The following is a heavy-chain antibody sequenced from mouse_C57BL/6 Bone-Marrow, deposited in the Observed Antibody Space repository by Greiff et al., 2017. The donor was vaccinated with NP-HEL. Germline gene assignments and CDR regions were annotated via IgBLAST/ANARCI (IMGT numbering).Heavy chain of an antibody. V-gene: IGHV1-39*01. Sequence: EVKLQESGPELVKPGTSVKISCKASGYSFTDYNMNWVKQSNGKSLEWIGVINPNYGTTSYNQKFKGKATLTVDQSSSTAYMQLNSLTSEDSAVYYCARGTTVEDYAMDYWGQGTSVTVSS. J-gene: IGHJ4*01. D-gene: IGHD1-1*01. CDR3: ARGTTVEDYAMDY. CDR1: GYSFTDYN. CDR2: INPNYGTT.